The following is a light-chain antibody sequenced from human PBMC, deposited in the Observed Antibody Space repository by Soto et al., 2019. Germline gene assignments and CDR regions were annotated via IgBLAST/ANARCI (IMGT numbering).Light chain of an antibody. CDR3: QQYNNWPFPSWT. CDR1: QSVSSN. V-gene: IGKV3-15*01. Sequence: EIVMTQSPATLSVSPGERATLSCRASQSVSSNLAWYQQKPGQAPRLLIYGASTRATGIPARFSGRGSGTEFTLTITSLQSEDFAFYYWQQYNNWPFPSWTFGQGTKVEIK. J-gene: IGKJ1*01. CDR2: GAS.